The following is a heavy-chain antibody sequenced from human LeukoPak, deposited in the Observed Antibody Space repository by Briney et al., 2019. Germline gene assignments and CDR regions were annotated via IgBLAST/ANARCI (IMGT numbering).Heavy chain of an antibody. CDR3: ASTIFGVVMRLDY. CDR2: IIPILGTA. V-gene: IGHV1-69*01. CDR1: GGTFSRYA. J-gene: IGHJ4*02. D-gene: IGHD3-3*01. Sequence: SVKVSCKASGGTFSRYAISWVRQAPGQGLEWMGGIIPILGTANYAQKFQGRVTITADESTSTAYMELSSLRSEDTAVYYCASTIFGVVMRLDYWGQGTLVTVSS.